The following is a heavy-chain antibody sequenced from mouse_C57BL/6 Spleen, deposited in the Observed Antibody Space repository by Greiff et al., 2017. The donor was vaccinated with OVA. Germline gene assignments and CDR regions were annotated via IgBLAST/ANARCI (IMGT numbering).Heavy chain of an antibody. CDR1: GFTFSDYG. J-gene: IGHJ4*01. V-gene: IGHV5-17*01. Sequence: EVQVVESGGGLVKPGGSLKLSCAASGFTFSDYGMHWVRQAPEKGLEWVAYISSGSSTIYYADKVKGRATITRDNATNTPFLQITSLRSEDTAMCYCARGDWDEAMDYWGQGTSVTVSS. CDR3: ARGDWDEAMDY. CDR2: ISSGSSTI. D-gene: IGHD4-1*01.